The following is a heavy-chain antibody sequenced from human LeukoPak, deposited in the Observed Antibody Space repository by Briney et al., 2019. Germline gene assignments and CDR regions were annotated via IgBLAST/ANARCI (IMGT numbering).Heavy chain of an antibody. CDR3: AREGLNYYDSSGSNSLADY. Sequence: PSQTLSLTCTVSGDSISSGDYYWSWIRQPAGKGLEWIGRIYTSGSTNYNPSLKSRVTISVDTSKNQFSLKLSSVTAADTAVYYCAREGLNYYDSSGSNSLADYWGQGTLVTVSS. V-gene: IGHV4-61*02. CDR1: GDSISSGDYY. D-gene: IGHD3-22*01. CDR2: IYTSGST. J-gene: IGHJ4*02.